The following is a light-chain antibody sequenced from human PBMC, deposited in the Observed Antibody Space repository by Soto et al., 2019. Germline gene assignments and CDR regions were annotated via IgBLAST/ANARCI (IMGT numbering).Light chain of an antibody. Sequence: EIVLTQSPGTLSLSPGERATLSCRASQNFGNNFLAWYQQKPGQAPRLLIYATSSRATGIPDRFSGSGSGTDFTHPLSRREPEDFAVYYCQQCGSSFLGVSFGGGTRVEIK. CDR2: ATS. J-gene: IGKJ4*01. CDR1: QNFGNNF. CDR3: QQCGSSFLGVS. V-gene: IGKV3-20*01.